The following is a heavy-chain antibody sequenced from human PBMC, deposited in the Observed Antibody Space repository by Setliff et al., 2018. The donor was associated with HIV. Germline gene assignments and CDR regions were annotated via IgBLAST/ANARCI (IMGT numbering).Heavy chain of an antibody. V-gene: IGHV4-61*02. CDR2: VYTTGIT. CDR3: ARTYSSNWYIDY. D-gene: IGHD6-13*01. CDR1: GDSVSSVHYY. J-gene: IGHJ4*02. Sequence: SETLSLTCSVSGDSVSSVHYYWGWIRQPAGKGLEWIGRVYTTGITNYNPSLKSRVTISLDTSKNQFSLKLSSVTAADTAIYYCARTYSSNWYIDYWGQGTLVTVSS.